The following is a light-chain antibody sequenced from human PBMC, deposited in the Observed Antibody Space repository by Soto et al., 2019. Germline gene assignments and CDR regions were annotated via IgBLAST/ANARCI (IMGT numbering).Light chain of an antibody. CDR2: DAS. J-gene: IGKJ1*01. Sequence: DIKMTLSPSTLPASVGDRDNITCRASQSISNWLAWYQQKPGKAPKLLIYDASSLESGVPSRFSGSGSGTEFTLTISSLQPDDFATYYCQQYNSYSSSFGQGTKVDIK. CDR1: QSISNW. CDR3: QQYNSYSSS. V-gene: IGKV1-5*01.